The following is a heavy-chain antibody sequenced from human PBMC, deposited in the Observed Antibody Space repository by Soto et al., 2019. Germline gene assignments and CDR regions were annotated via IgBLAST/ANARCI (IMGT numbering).Heavy chain of an antibody. V-gene: IGHV3-13*04. D-gene: IGHD2-8*01. CDR3: AREMVSFSTGGMDV. Sequence: EVQLVESGGGLVQPGGSLRLSYAASGFTFSNYDMHWVRQPTGKGLEWVSVIGTGGDTYYADSVKGRFTLSRENAENSLYLQMNSLRVGDTAVYYCAREMVSFSTGGMDVWGQGTTVTVSS. J-gene: IGHJ6*02. CDR1: GFTFSNYD. CDR2: IGTGGDT.